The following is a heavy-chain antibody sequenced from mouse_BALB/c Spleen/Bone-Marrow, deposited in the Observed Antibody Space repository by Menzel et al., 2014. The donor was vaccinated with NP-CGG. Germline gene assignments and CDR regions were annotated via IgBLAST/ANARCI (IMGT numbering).Heavy chain of an antibody. CDR3: VRHKNYYAMDY. J-gene: IGHJ4*01. CDR2: ITNGGDNT. V-gene: IGHV5-12-1*01. CDR1: GFAFSRYD. Sequence: EVHLVEFGGGLVKPGGSLKLSCAASGFAFSRYDMSWVRQTPEKRLEWVAYITNGGDNTYYPDTVKGRFTISRDNAKNTLYLQMSSLKSEDTAMYYCVRHKNYYAMDYWGQGTSVTVSS.